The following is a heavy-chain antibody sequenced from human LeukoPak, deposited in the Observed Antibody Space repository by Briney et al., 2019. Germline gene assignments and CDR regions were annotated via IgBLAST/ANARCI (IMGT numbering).Heavy chain of an antibody. CDR1: GFSVTNKY. V-gene: IGHV3-53*01. CDR3: ARGDVYNFFDY. Sequence: TAASLRLSCSVSGFSVTNKYMRWVRQVAGEGMEWGSVFYVGGATYYADSVKGRFTISRDNSENTMYLQMESLRAEDTAVYYCARGDVYNFFDYWGQGTLVTVSS. D-gene: IGHD5-24*01. CDR2: FYVGGAT. J-gene: IGHJ4*02.